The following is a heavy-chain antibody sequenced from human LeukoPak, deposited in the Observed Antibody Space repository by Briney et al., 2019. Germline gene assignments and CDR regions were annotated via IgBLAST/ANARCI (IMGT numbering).Heavy chain of an antibody. CDR3: AKGQVGATRKGWFDP. V-gene: IGHV3-23*01. D-gene: IGHD1-26*01. CDR2: ISGSGGST. Sequence: GGSLRLSCAASGFTFSSYAMSWVRQAPGKGLDWVSAISGSGGSTYYADSVKGRFTISRDNSKNTLYLQMNSLRAEDTAVYYCAKGQVGATRKGWFDPWGQGTLVTVSS. J-gene: IGHJ5*02. CDR1: GFTFSSYA.